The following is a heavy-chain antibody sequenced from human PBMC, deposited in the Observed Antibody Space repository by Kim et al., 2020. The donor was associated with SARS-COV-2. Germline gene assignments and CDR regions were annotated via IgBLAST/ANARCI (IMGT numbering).Heavy chain of an antibody. CDR3: ARMTYSRSSPNLKWFDP. J-gene: IGHJ5*02. V-gene: IGHV1-8*01. Sequence: FQGRVTMTRNTSISTAYMELSSLRSEDTAVYYCARMTYSRSSPNLKWFDPWGQGTLVTVSS. D-gene: IGHD6-6*01.